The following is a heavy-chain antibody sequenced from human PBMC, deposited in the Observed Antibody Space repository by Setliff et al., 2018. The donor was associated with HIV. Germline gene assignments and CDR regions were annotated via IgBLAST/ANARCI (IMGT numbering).Heavy chain of an antibody. Sequence: GASVKVSCKASGNTFNSFYLHWVRQAPGQGLEWMGVINPSGGNTNFYAQKFQGRVTMTRDTSTSTFYMELSSRISDDTAVYYCAKADYCSAGICNSRRSIDYWGQGALVTVSS. D-gene: IGHD2-15*01. CDR3: AKADYCSAGICNSRRSIDY. J-gene: IGHJ4*02. CDR2: INPSGGNT. V-gene: IGHV1-46*02. CDR1: GNTFNSFY.